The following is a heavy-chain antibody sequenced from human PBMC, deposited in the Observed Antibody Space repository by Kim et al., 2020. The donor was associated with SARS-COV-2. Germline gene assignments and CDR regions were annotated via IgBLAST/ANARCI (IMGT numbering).Heavy chain of an antibody. J-gene: IGHJ4*02. D-gene: IGHD2-2*01. CDR1: GFTFSSYA. CDR3: ARDSGLRYCSSTSCLLYYFDY. V-gene: IGHV3-30*04. Sequence: GGSLRLSCAASGFTFSSYAMHWVRQAPGKGLEWVAVISYDGSNKYYADSVKGRFTISRDNSKNTLYLQMNSLRAEDTAVYYCARDSGLRYCSSTSCLLYYFDYWGQGTLVTVSS. CDR2: ISYDGSNK.